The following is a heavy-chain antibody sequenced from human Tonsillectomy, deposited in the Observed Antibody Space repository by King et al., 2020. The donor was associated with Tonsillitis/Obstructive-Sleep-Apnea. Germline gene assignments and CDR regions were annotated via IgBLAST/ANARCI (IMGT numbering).Heavy chain of an antibody. V-gene: IGHV3-49*04. J-gene: IGHJ6*03. Sequence: VQLVESGGGLVQAGRSLRLSCIASGFSFDDYNINWGRQGPGKGLEWVGFIRSKGSGEKTEYAASVKGRFTISRDDSRSIAYLQMNSLKTEDTAVYYCTKEAGGQYDVWSGYHHLYYMDVWGKGTTVTVSS. CDR1: GFSFDDYN. CDR2: IRSKGSGEKT. CDR3: TKEAGGQYDVWSGYHHLYYMDV. D-gene: IGHD3-3*01.